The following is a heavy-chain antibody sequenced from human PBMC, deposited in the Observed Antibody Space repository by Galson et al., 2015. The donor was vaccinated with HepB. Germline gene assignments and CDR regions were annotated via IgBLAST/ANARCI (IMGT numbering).Heavy chain of an antibody. Sequence: SLRLSCAASGFTFSSYGMHWVRQAPGKGLEWVAVISYDGSNKYYADSVKGRFTISRDNSKNTLYLQMNSLRAEDTAVYYCAKDGLSGCTGGVCYGRFFDYWGQGTLVTVSS. D-gene: IGHD2-8*02. V-gene: IGHV3-30*18. CDR1: GFTFSSYG. CDR2: ISYDGSNK. J-gene: IGHJ4*02. CDR3: AKDGLSGCTGGVCYGRFFDY.